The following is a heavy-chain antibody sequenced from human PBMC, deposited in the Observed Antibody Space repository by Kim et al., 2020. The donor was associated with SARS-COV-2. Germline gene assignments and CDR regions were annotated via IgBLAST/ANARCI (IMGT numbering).Heavy chain of an antibody. CDR2: I. D-gene: IGHD6-13*01. J-gene: IGHJ4*02. V-gene: IGHV3-9*01. CDR3: VKDDKAGSTDY. Sequence: IVYADSVRGRFTISRDDAKNTLHLQMTSLKVDDTALYYCVKDDKAGSTDYWGQGTLVTVSS.